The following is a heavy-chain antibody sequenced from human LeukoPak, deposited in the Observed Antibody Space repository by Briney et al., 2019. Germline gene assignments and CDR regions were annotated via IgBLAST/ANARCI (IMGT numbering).Heavy chain of an antibody. CDR3: ARAYYDFRSGYSIDYYYYYYMDV. D-gene: IGHD3-3*01. Sequence: SETLSLTCTVSGGSISSYYWSWIRQPPGKGLEWIGYIYYSGSTNYNPSLKSRVTISVDTSKNQFSLKLSSVTAADTAVYYCARAYYDFRSGYSIDYYYYYYMDVWGKGTTVTVSS. V-gene: IGHV4-59*01. CDR1: GGSISSYY. CDR2: IYYSGST. J-gene: IGHJ6*03.